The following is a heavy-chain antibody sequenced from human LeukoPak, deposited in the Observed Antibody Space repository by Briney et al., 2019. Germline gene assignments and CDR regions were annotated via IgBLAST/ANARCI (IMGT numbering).Heavy chain of an antibody. Sequence: SETLSLTCTVAGGSISTYYWSWIRQPPGEGLGWVGYIRYSGSANYNPSLRSRVTISIDTSMNHFSLQLSSVTAADTAVYHCAKLVYDSRGYYFGYWGPGTLVTVSS. V-gene: IGHV4-59*08. CDR2: IRYSGSA. CDR1: GGSISTYY. J-gene: IGHJ4*02. CDR3: AKLVYDSRGYYFGY. D-gene: IGHD3-22*01.